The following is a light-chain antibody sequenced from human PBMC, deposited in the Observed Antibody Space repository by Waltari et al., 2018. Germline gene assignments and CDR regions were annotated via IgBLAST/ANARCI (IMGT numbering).Light chain of an antibody. Sequence: SYELTQPLSVSVALGQTARISCGGNNLGNKNVHWYQQMPGQAPVLVIYRDRNRPSSIPERFSGSNSGNMATLTISRAQAGDEADFYCQVWDSSTVVFGGGTKLTVL. CDR2: RDR. CDR3: QVWDSSTVV. J-gene: IGLJ2*01. V-gene: IGLV3-9*01. CDR1: NLGNKN.